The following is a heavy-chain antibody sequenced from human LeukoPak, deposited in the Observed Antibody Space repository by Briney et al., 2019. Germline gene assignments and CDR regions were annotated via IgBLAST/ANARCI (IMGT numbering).Heavy chain of an antibody. CDR3: ARVSTWFDP. V-gene: IGHV3-53*01. CDR1: GFTVSSNY. Sequence: PGGSLRLSCAASGFTVSSNYMSWVRQAPGKGLEWVSVIYTGGDTYYADSVKGRFTISRDNSMNTLYLQINSLRAEDTAIYYCARVSTWFDPWGQGTLVTVSS. CDR2: IYTGGDT. J-gene: IGHJ5*02.